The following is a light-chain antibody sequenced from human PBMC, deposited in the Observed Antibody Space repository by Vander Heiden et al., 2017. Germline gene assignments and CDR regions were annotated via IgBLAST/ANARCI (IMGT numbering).Light chain of an antibody. CDR1: SSDVGAYNY. CDR3: SSYAGSNNPYV. J-gene: IGLJ1*01. CDR2: EVS. V-gene: IGLV2-8*01. Sequence: QSALTQPPSASGSPGQSVTISCTGTSSDVGAYNYVPWYQQHTGRAPKVMIYEVSQRPSGVPDRFSGSKSGNTASLTVSGLQAEDEADYYCSSYAGSNNPYVCGTGTKVTVL.